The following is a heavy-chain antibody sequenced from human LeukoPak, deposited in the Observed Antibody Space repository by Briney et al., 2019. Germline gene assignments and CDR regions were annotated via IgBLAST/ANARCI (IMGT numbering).Heavy chain of an antibody. J-gene: IGHJ4*02. CDR2: INPNSGGT. D-gene: IGHD6-19*01. CDR1: GYTFTNYY. V-gene: IGHV1-2*02. Sequence: GASVKVSCKASGYTFTNYYMHWVRQAPGQGLEWVGWINPNSGGTNSAQTYQDRVTLTTDTSISTAYMELSSLRSDDRAVYYCARASGMAVAGTSYLDYWGQGTLVTVSS. CDR3: ARASGMAVAGTSYLDY.